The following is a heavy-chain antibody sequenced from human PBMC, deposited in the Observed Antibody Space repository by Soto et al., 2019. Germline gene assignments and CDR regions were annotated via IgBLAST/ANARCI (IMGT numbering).Heavy chain of an antibody. Sequence: EVYLVESGGKLIQPGGSLRLSCEASGINFGGNWMHWVRQAPGKGLVWVSEINTDGTSTNYAYSLKGRFTSSRDNARDMLFWQMNSLSVEDPAVYYCAPLLAPVDFWGQGTLVAVSS. V-gene: IGHV3-74*01. J-gene: IGHJ4*02. CDR1: GINFGGNW. CDR2: INTDGTST. CDR3: APLLAPVDF. D-gene: IGHD3-3*02.